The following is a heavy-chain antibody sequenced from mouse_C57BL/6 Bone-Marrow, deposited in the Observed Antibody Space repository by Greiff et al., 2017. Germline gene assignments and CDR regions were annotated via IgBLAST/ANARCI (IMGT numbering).Heavy chain of an antibody. V-gene: IGHV10-1*01. D-gene: IGHD2-2*01. CDR3: VRFLYGYYYAMDY. J-gene: IGHJ4*01. CDR2: IRSKSNNYAT. CDR1: GFSFNTYA. Sequence: EVHLVESGGGLVQPKGSLKLSCAASGFSFNTYAMNWVRQAPGKGLEWVARIRSKSNNYATYYADSVKDRFTISRDDSESMLYLQMNNLKTEDTAMYYCVRFLYGYYYAMDYWGQGTSVTVSS.